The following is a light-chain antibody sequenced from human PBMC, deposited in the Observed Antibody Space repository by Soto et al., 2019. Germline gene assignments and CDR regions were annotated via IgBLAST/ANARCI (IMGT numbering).Light chain of an antibody. CDR3: SSYAGSNNFVV. V-gene: IGLV2-8*01. J-gene: IGLJ2*01. CDR2: EVH. CDR1: SSDVGGYNF. Sequence: QSVLTQPPSASGSPGQSVSISCTGSSSDVGGYNFVSWYQQHPGKAPKLILYEVHKRSSGVSDRFSCFKSGNTASLTVSGLQADDEADYYCSSYAGSNNFVVFGGGTKLTVL.